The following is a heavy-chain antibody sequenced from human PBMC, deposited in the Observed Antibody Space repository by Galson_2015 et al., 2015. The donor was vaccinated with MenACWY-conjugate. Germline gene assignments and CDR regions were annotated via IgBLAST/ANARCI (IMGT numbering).Heavy chain of an antibody. Sequence: SVKVSCKASGGTFGSYAISWVRQAPGQGLEWMGGIIPIFGTANYAQKFQGRVTITADESTSTAYMELSSLRSEDTAVYYCASGRELLANFDYWGQGTLVTVSS. V-gene: IGHV1-69*13. D-gene: IGHD1-26*01. CDR3: ASGRELLANFDY. CDR1: GGTFGSYA. J-gene: IGHJ4*02. CDR2: IIPIFGTA.